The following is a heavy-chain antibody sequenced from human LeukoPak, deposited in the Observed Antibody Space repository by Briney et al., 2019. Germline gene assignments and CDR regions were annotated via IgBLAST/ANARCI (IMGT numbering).Heavy chain of an antibody. J-gene: IGHJ4*02. Sequence: GGSLTLSCAPSGLTVSSNFLSWVRQPPGKGLEWLSDIYSGGSTYYADSVKGRFTISRDNSKNTLYLQMNSLRAEDTAVYYCTRGGGGSFPHYWGQGTLVTVSS. V-gene: IGHV3-53*01. D-gene: IGHD2-21*01. CDR1: GLTVSSNF. CDR2: IYSGGST. CDR3: TRGGGGSFPHY.